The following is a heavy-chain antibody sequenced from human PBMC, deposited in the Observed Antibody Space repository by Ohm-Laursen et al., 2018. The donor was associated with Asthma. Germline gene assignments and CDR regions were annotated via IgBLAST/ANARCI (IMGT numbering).Heavy chain of an antibody. V-gene: IGHV3-74*01. CDR3: ARDPRIAAAGVNWFDP. CDR1: GFTFSSYW. D-gene: IGHD6-13*01. Sequence: SLRLSCTASGFTFSSYWMHWVRQAPGKGLVWVSRINSDGSSTSYADSVKGRFTISRDNAKNTLYLQMNSLRAEDTAVYYCARDPRIAAAGVNWFDPWGQGTLVTVSS. CDR2: INSDGSST. J-gene: IGHJ5*02.